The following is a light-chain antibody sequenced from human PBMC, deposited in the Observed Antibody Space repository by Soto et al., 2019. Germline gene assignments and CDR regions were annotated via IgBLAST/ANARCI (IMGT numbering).Light chain of an antibody. Sequence: EIISTQSPATLSVSLGERATLSCRASQSVSSSYLAWYQQKPGQAPRLLIYGASTRATGIPARFSGSGSGTEFTLTISSLQSEDFAVYYCQHYNTWPWTFGQGTKVDIK. CDR2: GAS. CDR1: QSVSSSY. CDR3: QHYNTWPWT. J-gene: IGKJ1*01. V-gene: IGKV3-15*01.